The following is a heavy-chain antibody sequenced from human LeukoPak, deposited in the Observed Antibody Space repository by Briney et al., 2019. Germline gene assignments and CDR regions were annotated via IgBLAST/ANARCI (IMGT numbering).Heavy chain of an antibody. J-gene: IGHJ4*02. V-gene: IGHV1-2*02. CDR3: ARVGHYDFWSGYFDY. CDR2: INPNSGGT. Sequence: ASVKVSCKASGYTFTGYYMHWVRQAPGQGLEWMGWINPNSGGTNCAQKFQGRVTMTRDTSISTAYMELSRLRFDDTAVYYCARVGHYDFWSGYFDYWGQGTLVTVSS. CDR1: GYTFTGYY. D-gene: IGHD3-3*01.